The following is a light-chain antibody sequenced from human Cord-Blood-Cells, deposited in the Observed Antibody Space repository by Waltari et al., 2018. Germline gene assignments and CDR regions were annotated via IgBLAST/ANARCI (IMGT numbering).Light chain of an antibody. CDR2: AAS. V-gene: IGKV1-8*01. Sequence: AIRLTQSPSSLSASTGDRDTLTRRASQGISSYLAWYQQKPGKAPTLLIYAASTLQSGVPSRFSGSGSGTDFTLTSSCLQSEDFATYYWQQYYSYPLTFGGGTKVEIK. CDR3: QQYYSYPLT. J-gene: IGKJ4*01. CDR1: QGISSY.